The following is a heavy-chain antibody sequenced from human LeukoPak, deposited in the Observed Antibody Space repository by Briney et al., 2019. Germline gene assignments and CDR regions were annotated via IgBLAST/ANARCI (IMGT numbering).Heavy chain of an antibody. V-gene: IGHV4-59*08. CDR1: GASIRSSY. CDR3: ARRPRGDDFWSGATYYYYGMDV. D-gene: IGHD3-3*01. J-gene: IGHJ6*02. Sequence: KSSETLSLTCNVSGASIRSSYWTWVRQPPGKGLEWIGCFYHSGNTAYNPSLKSRVTISVDTSKNQFSLKLSSVTAADTAVYYCARRPRGDDFWSGATYYYYGMDVWGQGTTVTVSS. CDR2: FYHSGNT.